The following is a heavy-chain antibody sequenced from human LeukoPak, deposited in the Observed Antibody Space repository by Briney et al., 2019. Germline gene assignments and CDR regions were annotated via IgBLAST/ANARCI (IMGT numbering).Heavy chain of an antibody. CDR1: GGSISSYY. CDR3: AAHRGLYFDY. CDR2: IYPSGST. Sequence: KTSETLSLTCTVSGGSISSYYWSWIRQPAGKGLEWIGRIYPSGSTHYNPSLRSRVTISLDKSKNQFSLKLTSVTAADTAVYFCAAHRGLYFDYWGQGTLVTVSS. V-gene: IGHV4-4*07. J-gene: IGHJ4*02.